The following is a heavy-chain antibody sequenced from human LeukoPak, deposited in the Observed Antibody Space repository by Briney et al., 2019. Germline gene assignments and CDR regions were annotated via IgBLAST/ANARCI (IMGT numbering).Heavy chain of an antibody. Sequence: SGTLSLTCTVSGGSISRYYWSWIRQPPGKGLEWIGYIYGRGSTNYNPSLKSRVTVSVDTSKNQFSLNLNSVTAAGTAVYYCAREDVWGNNRPKGHFDYWGQGTLVTVSS. D-gene: IGHD3-16*02. J-gene: IGHJ4*02. V-gene: IGHV4-59*01. CDR3: AREDVWGNNRPKGHFDY. CDR1: GGSISRYY. CDR2: IYGRGST.